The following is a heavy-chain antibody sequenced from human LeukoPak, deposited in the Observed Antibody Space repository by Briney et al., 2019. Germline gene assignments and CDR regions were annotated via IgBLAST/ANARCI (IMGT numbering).Heavy chain of an antibody. CDR3: AKDSGRGYCSSTSCYLGY. D-gene: IGHD2-2*01. CDR1: GFTFSSYA. V-gene: IGHV3-23*01. CDR2: ISGSGGST. J-gene: IGHJ4*02. Sequence: SGGSLRLSCAASGFTFSSYAMSWVRQTPGKGLEWVSAISGSGGSTYYADSVKGRFTISRDNSKNTLYLQMNSLRAEDTAVYYCAKDSGRGYCSSTSCYLGYWGQGTL.